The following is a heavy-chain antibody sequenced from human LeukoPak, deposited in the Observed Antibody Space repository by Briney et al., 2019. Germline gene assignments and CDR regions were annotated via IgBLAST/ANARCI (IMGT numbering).Heavy chain of an antibody. CDR3: ARDGHYYDSSGYAKHDAFDI. J-gene: IGHJ3*02. V-gene: IGHV4-59*01. Sequence: PSETLSLTCTVSGAAISTYFWSWIRQSPGKGLEWIGYIYYSGSTNYNPSLKSRVTISVDTSKNQFSLKLSSVTAADTAVYYCARDGHYYDSSGYAKHDAFDIWGQGTMVTVSS. CDR1: GAAISTYF. D-gene: IGHD3-22*01. CDR2: IYYSGST.